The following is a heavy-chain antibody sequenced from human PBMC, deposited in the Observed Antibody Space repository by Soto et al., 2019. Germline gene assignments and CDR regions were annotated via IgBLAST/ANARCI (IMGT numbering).Heavy chain of an antibody. CDR3: ARDRPQKDIVVVSGD. J-gene: IGHJ4*02. CDR2: IIPIFGTA. V-gene: IGHV1-69*13. Sequence: ASVKVSCKASGGTFSSYAISWVRQAPGQGLEWMGGIIPIFGTANYAQKFQGRVTITADESTSTAYMELSSLRSEDTAVYYCARDRPQKDIVVVSGDWGQGTLVTVSS. CDR1: GGTFSSYA. D-gene: IGHD2-2*01.